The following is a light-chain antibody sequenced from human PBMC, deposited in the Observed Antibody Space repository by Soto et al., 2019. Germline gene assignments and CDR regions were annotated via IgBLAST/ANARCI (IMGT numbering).Light chain of an antibody. CDR1: SSNIGSKT. CDR2: SNN. CDR3: AAWDDTLNVYV. J-gene: IGLJ1*01. Sequence: QSLLTQPPSTSGTPGQRVTISCSGSSSNIGSKTVNWYQHLPGTAPKLLIYSNNQRPSGVPERFSGSKSGTSASLAVSGLQSEDEADYYCAAWDDTLNVYVFGTGTKVTVL. V-gene: IGLV1-44*01.